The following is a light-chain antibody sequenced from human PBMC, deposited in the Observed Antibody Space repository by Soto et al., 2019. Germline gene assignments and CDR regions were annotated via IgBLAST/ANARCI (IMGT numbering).Light chain of an antibody. CDR3: QQYGSSPT. Sequence: EIVLTQSPGTLSLSPGERATLSCRASQSISSSYLAWYQQKPGQAPRLLIYGASSRATGIPDRFSCSGSATDFTLTITRLEPEDFAVYYCQQYGSSPTFGQGTKLEIK. CDR1: QSISSSY. V-gene: IGKV3-20*01. CDR2: GAS. J-gene: IGKJ2*01.